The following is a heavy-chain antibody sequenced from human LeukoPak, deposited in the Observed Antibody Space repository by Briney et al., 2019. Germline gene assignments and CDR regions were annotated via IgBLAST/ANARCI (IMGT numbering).Heavy chain of an antibody. CDR3: ARGYDTSGYYLYFDY. V-gene: IGHV4-59*01. D-gene: IGHD3-22*01. CDR2: IYYSGST. Sequence: SETLSLTCTVYVGSLSSYYWRWLRQPPGTGLEWIGYIYYSGSTNYNPSLKSRVTISVDTSKDQFSLKLSSVTAADTAVYYCARGYDTSGYYLYFDYWGQGTLVTVSS. J-gene: IGHJ4*02. CDR1: VGSLSSYY.